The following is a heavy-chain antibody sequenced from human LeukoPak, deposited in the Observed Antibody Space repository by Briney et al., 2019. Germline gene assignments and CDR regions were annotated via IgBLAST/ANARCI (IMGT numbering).Heavy chain of an antibody. D-gene: IGHD1-26*01. V-gene: IGHV4-59*01. CDR1: GASISNNY. Sequence: SETLSLTCNVSGASISNNYWSWIRQPPGKGLEWIGYFHDSESTNYNPSLKSRASVSVDTSKKQVSLWLASVTAADTAVYFCARGDATGRPGIAFDYWGQGTLVTVSS. J-gene: IGHJ4*02. CDR2: FHDSEST. CDR3: ARGDATGRPGIAFDY.